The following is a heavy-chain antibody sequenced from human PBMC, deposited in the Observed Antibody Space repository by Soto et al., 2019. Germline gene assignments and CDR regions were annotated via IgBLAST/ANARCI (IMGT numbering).Heavy chain of an antibody. D-gene: IGHD3-9*01. Sequence: KPSETLSLTCSVSGASINNGDYYWSWIRQHPGKGLEWIGHVSSSGRTQYNPSLKSRVAMSADTSKNQFSLKLTSVTAADTAVYFCARGCYDTSIGYRYFDFWGRGNLVTVSS. CDR1: GASINNGDYY. CDR3: ARGCYDTSIGYRYFDF. CDR2: VSSSGRT. J-gene: IGHJ4*02. V-gene: IGHV4-31*02.